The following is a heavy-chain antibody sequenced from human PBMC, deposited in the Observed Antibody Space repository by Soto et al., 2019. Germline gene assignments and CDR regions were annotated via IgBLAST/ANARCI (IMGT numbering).Heavy chain of an antibody. CDR2: IYWNDDK. D-gene: IGHD3-3*01. J-gene: IGHJ6*02. CDR1: GFSLSTSGVG. V-gene: IGHV2-5*01. Sequence: QITLKESGPTLVKPTQTLTLTCTFSGFSLSTSGVGVGWIRQPPGKALEWLALIYWNDDKRYSPSLKSRLTITKDTSKYQVVLTITKMDGVDTATYYCAHRNCDFWSGCWWGMDVWGQGTTVTVSS. CDR3: AHRNCDFWSGCWWGMDV.